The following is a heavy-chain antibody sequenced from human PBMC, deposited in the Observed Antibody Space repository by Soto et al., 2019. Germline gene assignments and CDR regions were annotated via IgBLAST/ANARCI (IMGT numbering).Heavy chain of an antibody. CDR1: GFTVSSNY. CDR2: IYSGGST. V-gene: IGHV3-66*01. CDR3: ARDKGYYYDSSGYYSPYYFDY. Sequence: GGSLRLSCAASGFTVSSNYMSWVRQAPGKGLEWVSVIYSGGSTYYADSVKGRFTISRDNSKNTLYLQMNSLRAEDTAVYYCARDKGYYYDSSGYYSPYYFDYWGQGTLVTVSS. J-gene: IGHJ4*02. D-gene: IGHD3-22*01.